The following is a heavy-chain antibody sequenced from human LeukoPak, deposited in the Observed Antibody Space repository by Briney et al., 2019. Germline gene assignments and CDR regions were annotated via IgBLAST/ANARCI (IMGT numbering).Heavy chain of an antibody. V-gene: IGHV3-23*01. CDR2: ISPSGDIR. D-gene: IGHD3-10*01. J-gene: IGHJ4*02. CDR1: GFTFSSYS. CDR3: AKDDAWLRFGE. Sequence: GGSLRLSCAASGFTFSSYSMNWVRQAPGKGLEGVSGISPSGDIRYYADSVKGRFTISRDNSKNTLYLEVISLTAEDTAVYYCAKDDAWLRFGEWSQGTLVTVSS.